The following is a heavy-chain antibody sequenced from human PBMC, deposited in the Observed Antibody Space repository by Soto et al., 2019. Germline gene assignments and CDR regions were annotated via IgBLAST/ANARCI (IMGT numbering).Heavy chain of an antibody. D-gene: IGHD3-3*01. J-gene: IGHJ4*02. CDR1: GYTFTSYD. CDR3: ARGDQYDFWSGYYTTLFDY. Sequence: ASVKVSCKASGYTFTSYDINWVRQATGQGLEWMGWMNPNSGNTGYAQKFQGRVTMTRNTSISTAYMELSSLRSEDTAVYYCARGDQYDFWSGYYTTLFDYWGQGTLVTVSS. CDR2: MNPNSGNT. V-gene: IGHV1-8*01.